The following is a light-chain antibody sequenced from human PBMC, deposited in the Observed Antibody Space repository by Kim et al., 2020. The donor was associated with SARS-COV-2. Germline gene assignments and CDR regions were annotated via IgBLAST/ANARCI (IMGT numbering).Light chain of an antibody. CDR2: KAS. CDR1: QSVSTW. Sequence: ASVEDRVTNTCRASQSVSTWLAWYQQRPGKAPNLLIYKASTLETGVPSRFSGSGSGTEFTLTISCLQPDDFATYYCQQYSTSSRTFGQGTKVDIK. CDR3: QQYSTSSRT. J-gene: IGKJ1*01. V-gene: IGKV1-5*03.